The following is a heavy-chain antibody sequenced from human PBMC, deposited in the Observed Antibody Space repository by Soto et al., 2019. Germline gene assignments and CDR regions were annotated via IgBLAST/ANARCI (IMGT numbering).Heavy chain of an antibody. J-gene: IGHJ5*02. V-gene: IGHV1-2*02. CDR2: INPNSGGT. Sequence: QVQLVQSGAEVKKPGASVKVSCKASGYTFTGYYMHWVRQAPGQGLEWMGWINPNSGGTNYAQKFQGRVTKTSHTYISTAYMELSRLRSDDTAVYYCARLIEYSRSDWFDPWGQGTLVTVSS. D-gene: IGHD6-6*01. CDR3: ARLIEYSRSDWFDP. CDR1: GYTFTGYY.